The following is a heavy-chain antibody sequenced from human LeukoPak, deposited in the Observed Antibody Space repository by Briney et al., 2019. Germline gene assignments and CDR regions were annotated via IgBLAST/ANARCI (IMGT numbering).Heavy chain of an antibody. Sequence: GGSLRLSCTASGFTFGDYAMSWVRQAPGKGLEWVGFIRSNFYGGTTDYAASVKGRFTISRDGSKSIAYLQMNSLKTEDTAVYYCTRGGGGDPEDYWGQGALVTVSS. CDR1: GFTFGDYA. CDR2: IRSNFYGGTT. J-gene: IGHJ4*02. D-gene: IGHD3-16*01. V-gene: IGHV3-49*04. CDR3: TRGGGGDPEDY.